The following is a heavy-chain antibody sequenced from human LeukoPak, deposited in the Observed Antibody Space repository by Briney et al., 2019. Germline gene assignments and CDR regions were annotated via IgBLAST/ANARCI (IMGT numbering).Heavy chain of an antibody. V-gene: IGHV3-21*01. Sequence: PGGSLRLSCVASGFAFNTYNMNWVRQAPGKGLEWVSSISSSSSYIYYADSVKGRFTISRDNAKNSLYLQMNSLRAEDTAVYYCARDYPAENYYDSSGYFVWGQGTLVTVSS. J-gene: IGHJ4*02. CDR1: GFAFNTYN. D-gene: IGHD3-22*01. CDR3: ARDYPAENYYDSSGYFV. CDR2: ISSSSSYI.